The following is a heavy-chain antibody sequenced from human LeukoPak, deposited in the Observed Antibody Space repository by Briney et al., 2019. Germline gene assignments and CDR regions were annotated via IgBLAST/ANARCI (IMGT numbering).Heavy chain of an antibody. Sequence: PGGSLRLSCAASGFALSAYWMNWVRQAPGRGLQWLANIKQDGTVQHYVDSVKGRFTISRDNAKNSLFLQMNSPRAEDTALYYCARDYTATGAMDVWGQGTTVTVS. CDR1: GFALSAYW. CDR2: IKQDGTVQ. CDR3: ARDYTATGAMDV. V-gene: IGHV3-7*01. D-gene: IGHD2-21*02. J-gene: IGHJ6*02.